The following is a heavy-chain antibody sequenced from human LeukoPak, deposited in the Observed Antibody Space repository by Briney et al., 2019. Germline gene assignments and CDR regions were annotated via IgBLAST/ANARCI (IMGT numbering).Heavy chain of an antibody. CDR1: GYSFTSYW. CDR2: IYPGDSDT. V-gene: IGHV5-51*01. CDR3: ARSYSYGKIDY. D-gene: IGHD5-18*01. J-gene: IGHJ4*02. Sequence: GESLKISCEGSGYSFTSYWVGWVRQMPGKGLEWMGIIYPGDSDTRYSPSFQGRVTISADKSISTAYLQWSSLKASDTAMYYCARSYSYGKIDYWGQGTLVTVSS.